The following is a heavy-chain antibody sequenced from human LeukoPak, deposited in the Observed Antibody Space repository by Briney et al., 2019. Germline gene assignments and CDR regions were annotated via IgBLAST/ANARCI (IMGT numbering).Heavy chain of an antibody. CDR1: GFTFSTYA. J-gene: IGHJ4*02. Sequence: PGGSLTLSCAASGFTFSTYAMRWVRQPPGKGVEGVSTIDATTGNTYYADSVKGRFTISRDNSKNTMWLQMNSLGAEDTAIYYCANRGRYFFDYWGQGALVAVSS. V-gene: IGHV3-23*01. CDR3: ANRGRYFFDY. D-gene: IGHD3-10*01. CDR2: IDATTGNT.